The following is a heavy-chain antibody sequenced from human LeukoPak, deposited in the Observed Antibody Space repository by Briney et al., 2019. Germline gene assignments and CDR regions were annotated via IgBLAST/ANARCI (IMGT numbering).Heavy chain of an antibody. CDR3: ARGRGRYNWNDGGWFDP. CDR1: GYTFTSYD. Sequence: ASVKVSCKASGYTFTSYDINWVRQATGQGLEWMGWMNPNSGNTGYAQKFQGRVTMTRNTSKSTAYMELSSLRSEDTAVYYCARGRGRYNWNDGGWFDPWGQGTLVTVSS. D-gene: IGHD1-20*01. CDR2: MNPNSGNT. V-gene: IGHV1-8*01. J-gene: IGHJ5*02.